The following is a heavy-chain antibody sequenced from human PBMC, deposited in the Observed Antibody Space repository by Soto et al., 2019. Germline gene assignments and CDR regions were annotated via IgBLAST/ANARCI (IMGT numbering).Heavy chain of an antibody. D-gene: IGHD3-10*01. Sequence: QVHLQQWGAGLLKPSETLSLTCAVNGGAFNGYYWTWIRQPPGQGLEWIGEINHSGSVDYNPSLNSLVTIATDTSKKQSPLTLTSVTAADTSLYYCARAGAAILRGSIGGFDLWGQGTLVTVSS. CDR2: INHSGSV. CDR3: ARAGAAILRGSIGGFDL. CDR1: GGAFNGYY. J-gene: IGHJ4*02. V-gene: IGHV4-34*01.